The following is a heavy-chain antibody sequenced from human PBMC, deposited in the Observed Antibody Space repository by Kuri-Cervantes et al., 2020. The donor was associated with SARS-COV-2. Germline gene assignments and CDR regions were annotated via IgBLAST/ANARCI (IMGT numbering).Heavy chain of an antibody. D-gene: IGHD1-14*01. V-gene: IGHV3-21*01. J-gene: IGHJ6*03. CDR1: GFTFSSYS. CDR2: ISSSSSYI. CDR3: ARVAGEEPIYYYYMDV. Sequence: GGSLRLSCAASGFTFSSYSMNWVRQAPGKGLEWVSSISSSSSYIYYADSVKGRFTISRDNAKNSLYLQMNGLRDEDTAVYYCARVAGEEPIYYYYMDVWGKGTTVTVSS.